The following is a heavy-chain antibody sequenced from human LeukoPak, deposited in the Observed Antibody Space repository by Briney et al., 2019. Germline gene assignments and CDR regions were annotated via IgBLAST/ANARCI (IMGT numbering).Heavy chain of an antibody. J-gene: IGHJ4*02. CDR2: IYSGGST. CDR3: ARETRLLWFGEIGYFDY. D-gene: IGHD3-10*01. Sequence: QPGGSLRLSCAASGFTVSSNYMSWVRQAPGKGLEWVSVIYSGGSTYYADSVKGRFTISRDNSKNTLYLQMNSLRAEDSAVYYCARETRLLWFGEIGYFDYWGQGTLVTVSS. V-gene: IGHV3-53*01. CDR1: GFTVSSNY.